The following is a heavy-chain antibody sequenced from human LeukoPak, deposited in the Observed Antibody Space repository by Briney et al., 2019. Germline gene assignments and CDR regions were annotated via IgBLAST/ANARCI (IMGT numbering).Heavy chain of an antibody. V-gene: IGHV3-30*02. CDR3: AKASAPYSSSYYFDY. D-gene: IGHD6-6*01. Sequence: PGGSLRLSCAASGFTFSSYGMHWVRQAPAKGLEWVAFIRYDGSNKYYADSVKGRFTISRDNSKNTLYLQMNSLRAEDTAVYYCAKASAPYSSSYYFDYWGQGTLVTVSS. CDR1: GFTFSSYG. J-gene: IGHJ4*02. CDR2: IRYDGSNK.